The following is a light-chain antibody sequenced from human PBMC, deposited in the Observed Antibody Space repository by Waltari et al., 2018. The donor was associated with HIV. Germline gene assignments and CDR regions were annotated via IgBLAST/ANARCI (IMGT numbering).Light chain of an antibody. CDR3: QQYDKSPT. CDR2: GTS. Sequence: EILLTQSPGTLSLSPGERATLSCRASQSLSSKYLAWYQQRPGQSPRLLIYGTSDRATCSPDRFSCRGSGTDCTLTISRLEPEDSAVYHCQQYDKSPTFGQGTKLEI. J-gene: IGKJ2*01. V-gene: IGKV3-20*01. CDR1: QSLSSKY.